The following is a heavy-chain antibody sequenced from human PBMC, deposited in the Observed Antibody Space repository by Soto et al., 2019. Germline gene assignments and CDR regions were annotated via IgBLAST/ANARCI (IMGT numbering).Heavy chain of an antibody. D-gene: IGHD6-6*01. CDR1: GGSFSGYY. V-gene: IGHV4-34*01. CDR2: INHSGST. Sequence: SETLSLTCAVYGGSFSGYYWSWIRQPPGKGLEWIGEINHSGSTNYNPSLKSRVTISVDTSKNQFSLKLSSVTAADTAVYYCARRVAARFILNYYYYMDVWGKGTTVTVSS. CDR3: ARRVAARFILNYYYYMDV. J-gene: IGHJ6*03.